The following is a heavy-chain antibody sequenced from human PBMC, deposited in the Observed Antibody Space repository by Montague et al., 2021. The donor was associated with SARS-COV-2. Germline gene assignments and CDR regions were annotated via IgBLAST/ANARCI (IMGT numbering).Heavy chain of an antibody. CDR1: GVSVTDYY. CDR2: VLYNKGT. Sequence: SETLSLTCTVSGVSVTDYYWSWIRQPPGKGLEWVGDVLYNKGTNFNPSLKSRVTISRDTSKNQFSLKVRSVTAADTAIYYCARETMTADAFDIWGQGTMVTVSS. CDR3: ARETMTADAFDI. V-gene: IGHV4-59*02. D-gene: IGHD1-14*01. J-gene: IGHJ3*02.